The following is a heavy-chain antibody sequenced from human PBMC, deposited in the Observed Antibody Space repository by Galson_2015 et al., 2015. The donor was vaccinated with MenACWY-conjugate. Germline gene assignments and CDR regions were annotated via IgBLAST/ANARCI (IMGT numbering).Heavy chain of an antibody. CDR2: VYYTGNT. CDR3: ARATYSYGSGNYPWFDP. Sequence: ETLSLTCTVSGGSITSNSYSWDWIRQPPGKGLEWIGSVYYTGNTYSTPSLKSRVTISLYTSRNQFSLKLTSVTAADTAVYYCARATYSYGSGNYPWFDPWGQGTLVTVSS. D-gene: IGHD3-10*01. J-gene: IGHJ5*02. CDR1: GGSITSNSYS. V-gene: IGHV4-39*07.